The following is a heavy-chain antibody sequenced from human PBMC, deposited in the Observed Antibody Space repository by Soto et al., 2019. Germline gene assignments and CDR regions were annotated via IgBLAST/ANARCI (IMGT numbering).Heavy chain of an antibody. D-gene: IGHD5-12*01. J-gene: IGHJ4*02. V-gene: IGHV4-61*08. CDR1: GGSISSGGYY. CDR3: ARARDGYPLYYFDY. Sequence: SETLSLTCTVSGGSISSGGYYWSWIRQHPGKGLEWIGYIYYSGSTYYNPPLKSRVTISVDTSKNQFSLKLSSVTAADTAVYYCARARDGYPLYYFDYWGQGTLVTVSS. CDR2: IYYSGST.